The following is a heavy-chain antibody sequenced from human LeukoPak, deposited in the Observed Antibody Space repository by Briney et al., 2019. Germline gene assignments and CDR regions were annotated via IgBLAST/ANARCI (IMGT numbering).Heavy chain of an antibody. CDR1: GGSFSGYY. CDR3: ARGGEWWLRRPVDY. CDR2: INHSGST. D-gene: IGHD5-12*01. V-gene: IGHV4-34*01. Sequence: SETLSLTCAVYGGSFSGYYWSWIRQPPGKGLEWIGEINHSGSTNYNPSLKSRVTISVDTAKNQFSLKLSSVTAADTAVYYCARGGEWWLRRPVDYWGQGTLVTVSS. J-gene: IGHJ4*02.